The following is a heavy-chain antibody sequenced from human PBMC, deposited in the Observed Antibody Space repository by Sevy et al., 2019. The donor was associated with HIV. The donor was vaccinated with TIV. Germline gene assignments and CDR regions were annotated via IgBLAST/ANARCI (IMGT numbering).Heavy chain of an antibody. D-gene: IGHD3-10*01. CDR1: GFTFSSYS. CDR2: ISSSSSYI. V-gene: IGHV3-21*01. CDR3: ARGLLWFGELINYFDY. Sequence: GGSLRLSCAASGFTFSSYSMNWVRQAPGKGLEWVSSISSSSSYIYYADSVKGRFTISRDNAKNSLYLQMNSLRAEDTAVYYCARGLLWFGELINYFDYWGQGTPVTVSS. J-gene: IGHJ4*02.